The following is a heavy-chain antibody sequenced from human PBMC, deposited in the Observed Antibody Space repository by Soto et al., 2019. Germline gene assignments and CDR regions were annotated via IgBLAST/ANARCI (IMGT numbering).Heavy chain of an antibody. D-gene: IGHD3-22*01. CDR3: AKAGRRGGYYLDY. J-gene: IGHJ4*02. CDR2: ISYDGSNK. V-gene: IGHV3-30*18. CDR1: GFTFSSYG. Sequence: QVQLVESGGGVVQPGRSLRLSCAASGFTFSSYGMHWVRQAPGKGLEWVAVISYDGSNKYYADSVKGRFTISRDNSKNTLYLQMNSLRAEDTAVYYCAKAGRRGGYYLDYWGQGTLVTVSS.